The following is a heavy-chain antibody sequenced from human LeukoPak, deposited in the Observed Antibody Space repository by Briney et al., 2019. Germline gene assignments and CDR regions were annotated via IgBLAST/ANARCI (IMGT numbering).Heavy chain of an antibody. CDR3: ARARPGDY. Sequence: GGSLRLSCAASGFIFNNYGLIWVRQAPGKGLEWVSVIYSGGSTYYADSVKGRFTISRDNSKNTLYLQMNSLRAEDTAVYYCARARPGDYWGQGTLVTVSS. J-gene: IGHJ4*02. D-gene: IGHD3-10*01. CDR1: GFIFNNYG. CDR2: IYSGGST. V-gene: IGHV3-66*01.